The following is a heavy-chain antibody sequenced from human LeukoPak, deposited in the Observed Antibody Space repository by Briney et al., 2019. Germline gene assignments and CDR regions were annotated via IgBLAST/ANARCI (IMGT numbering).Heavy chain of an antibody. Sequence: SETLSLTCTVSGGSISSYYWNWIRQPPGKGLEWIGYIYYSVSTNYNPSLKSRVTISVDTSKNQFSLKLSSVTAADTAVYYCARQYGSGSYYYFDQWGQGTLVTVSS. J-gene: IGHJ4*02. CDR2: IYYSVST. D-gene: IGHD3-10*01. CDR1: GGSISSYY. CDR3: ARQYGSGSYYYFDQ. V-gene: IGHV4-59*01.